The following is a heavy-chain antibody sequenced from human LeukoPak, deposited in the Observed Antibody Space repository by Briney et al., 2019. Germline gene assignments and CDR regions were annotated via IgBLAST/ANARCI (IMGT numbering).Heavy chain of an antibody. CDR1: GGSISSSSYY. V-gene: IGHV4-39*07. Sequence: PSETLSLTCTVSGGSISSSSYYWGWIRQPPGRGLEWIGSIYYSGSTYYNPSLKSRVTISVDTSKNQFSLKLSSVTAADTAVYYCARDRGYSSSWYGVYYFDYWGQGTLVTVSS. CDR3: ARDRGYSSSWYGVYYFDY. D-gene: IGHD6-13*01. J-gene: IGHJ4*02. CDR2: IYYSGST.